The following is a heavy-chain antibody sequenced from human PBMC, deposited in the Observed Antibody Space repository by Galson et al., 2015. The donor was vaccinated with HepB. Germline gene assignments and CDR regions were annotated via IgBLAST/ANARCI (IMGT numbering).Heavy chain of an antibody. CDR3: AKDTFPGTGWYQEYEY. CDR2: IRFDGSDK. V-gene: IGHV3-30*02. Sequence: SVRLSCAASGFTFNNYGIHWVRQAPGKGLAWVAFIRFDGSDKYYADSVKGRFNISRDNSKNTLYLQMNSLRAEDAAVYYCAKDTFPGTGWYQEYEYWGQGTLVTVSS. CDR1: GFTFNNYG. D-gene: IGHD6-19*01. J-gene: IGHJ4*02.